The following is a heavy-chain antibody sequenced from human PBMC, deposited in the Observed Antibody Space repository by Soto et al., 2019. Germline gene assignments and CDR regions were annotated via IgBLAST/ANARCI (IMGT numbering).Heavy chain of an antibody. J-gene: IGHJ3*02. CDR3: ARVRDIVVVVAATEAFDI. Sequence: ASVKVSCKASGYTFTSYGISWAPPPPGPGLEWMGWISAYNGNTNYAQKLQGGVTMTSDTSTSTAYMELRSLRSDDTAVYYCARVRDIVVVVAATEAFDIWGQGTMVTVSS. D-gene: IGHD2-15*01. V-gene: IGHV1-18*01. CDR1: GYTFTSYG. CDR2: ISAYNGNT.